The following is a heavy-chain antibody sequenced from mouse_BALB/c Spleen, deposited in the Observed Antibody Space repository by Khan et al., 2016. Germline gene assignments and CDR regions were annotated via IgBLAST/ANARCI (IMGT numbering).Heavy chain of an antibody. J-gene: IGHJ2*01. CDR1: GYTFSSYW. CDR2: ILPKTGST. Sequence: QVQLKQSRAELMKPGASVKISCKATGYTFSSYWIEWVKQRPGHGLEWIGEILPKTGSTNYNEKFKGKATFTADTISNTAYMQLSSLTSEDSAVYYCARFSDYWGQGTTLTVSS. CDR3: ARFSDY. V-gene: IGHV1-9*01.